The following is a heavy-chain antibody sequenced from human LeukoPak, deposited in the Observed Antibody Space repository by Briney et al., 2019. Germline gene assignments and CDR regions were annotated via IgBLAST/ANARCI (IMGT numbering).Heavy chain of an antibody. CDR3: ARLRGYSYGYVGY. CDR1: GGSFSGYY. D-gene: IGHD5-18*01. CDR2: INHSGST. J-gene: IGHJ4*02. V-gene: IGHV4-34*01. Sequence: SETLSLTCAVHGGSFSGYYWSRIRQPPGKGLEWIGEINHSGSTNYNPSLKSRVTISVDTSKNQFSLKLSSVTAADTAVYYCARLRGYSYGYVGYWGQGTLVTVSS.